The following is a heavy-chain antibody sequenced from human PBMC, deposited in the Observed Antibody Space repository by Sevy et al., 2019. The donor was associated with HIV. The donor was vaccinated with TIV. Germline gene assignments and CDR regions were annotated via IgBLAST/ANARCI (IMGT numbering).Heavy chain of an antibody. CDR2: INPSGGST. V-gene: IGHV1-46*01. CDR1: GYTFTSYY. D-gene: IGHD6-19*01. Sequence: ASVKVSCKASGYTFTSYYMHWVRQAPGQGLEWMGIINPSGGSTSYAQKFQGRVTMTRDTSTSTVYMELSSLRSEDTAVYYCARDHWHSSGWYYYGMDVWGQGTTVTVSS. CDR3: ARDHWHSSGWYYYGMDV. J-gene: IGHJ6*02.